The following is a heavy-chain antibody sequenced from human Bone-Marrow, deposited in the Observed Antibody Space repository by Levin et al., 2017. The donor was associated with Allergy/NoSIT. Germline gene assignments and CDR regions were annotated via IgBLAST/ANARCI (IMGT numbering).Heavy chain of an antibody. D-gene: IGHD4/OR15-4a*01. V-gene: IGHV3-23*01. CDR3: AKWVPSYWYFDL. CDR1: GFTFSSYA. Sequence: ETLSLTCAASGFTFSSYAMSWVRQAPGKGLEWVSAISGSGGSTYYADSVKGRFTISRDNSKNTLYLQMNSLRAEDTAVYYCAKWVPSYWYFDLWGRGTLVTVSS. J-gene: IGHJ2*01. CDR2: ISGSGGST.